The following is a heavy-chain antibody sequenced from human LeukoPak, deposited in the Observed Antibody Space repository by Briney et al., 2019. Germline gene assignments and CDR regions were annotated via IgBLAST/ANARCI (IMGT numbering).Heavy chain of an antibody. CDR2: IKPNSGGT. CDR3: ARAGKLMITMVRGALASKKGFDI. D-gene: IGHD3-10*01. CDR1: GYTFICYY. J-gene: IGHJ3*02. V-gene: IGHV1-2*02. Sequence: ASVKVSCKASGYTFICYYMHWVRQAPGQGLEWKGWIKPNSGGTNYAQKFQGRVTMTRDTSISTAYMELSRLRSDDTAVYYCARAGKLMITMVRGALASKKGFDIWGQGTMVTVSS.